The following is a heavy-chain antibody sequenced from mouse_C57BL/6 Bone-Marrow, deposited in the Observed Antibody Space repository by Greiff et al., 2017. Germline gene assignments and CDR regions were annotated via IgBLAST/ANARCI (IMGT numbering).Heavy chain of an antibody. J-gene: IGHJ4*01. CDR2: SRNKANDYTT. V-gene: IGHV7-1*01. CDR1: GFTFGDFY. Sequence: EVKLVESGGGLVQSGRSLRLSCATSGFTFGDFYMEWVRQAPGKGLEWIAASRNKANDYTTEYSASVKGRFIVSRDTSQSILYLQMNALRAEDTAIYYCARAIMIAGAMDYWGQGTSVTVSS. D-gene: IGHD2-4*01. CDR3: ARAIMIAGAMDY.